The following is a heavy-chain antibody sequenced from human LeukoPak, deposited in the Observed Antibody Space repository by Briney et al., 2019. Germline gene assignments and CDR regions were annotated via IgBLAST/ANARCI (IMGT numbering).Heavy chain of an antibody. CDR3: ARDWIVATITRAFDI. D-gene: IGHD5-12*01. Sequence: ASVKVSCKASGYTFTGYYMHWVRQAPGQGLEWMGWINPNSGGTNYAQKFQGRVTMTRDTSISAAYMELSRLRSDDTAVYYCARDWIVATITRAFDIWGQGTMVTVSS. V-gene: IGHV1-2*02. J-gene: IGHJ3*02. CDR2: INPNSGGT. CDR1: GYTFTGYY.